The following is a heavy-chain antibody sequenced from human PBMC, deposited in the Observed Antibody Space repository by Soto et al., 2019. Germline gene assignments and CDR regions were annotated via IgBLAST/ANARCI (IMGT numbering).Heavy chain of an antibody. D-gene: IGHD3-22*01. CDR3: ARAPTEYYYDSSGYYHLGYFDY. CDR1: GGSISSGDYY. J-gene: IGHJ4*02. V-gene: IGHV4-30-4*01. CDR2: IYYSGST. Sequence: PSETLSLTCTVSGGSISSGDYYWSWIRQPPGKGLEWIGYIYYSGSTYYNPSLKSRVTISVDTSKNQFSLKLSSVTAADTAVYYCARAPTEYYYDSSGYYHLGYFDYWGQGTLVTVSS.